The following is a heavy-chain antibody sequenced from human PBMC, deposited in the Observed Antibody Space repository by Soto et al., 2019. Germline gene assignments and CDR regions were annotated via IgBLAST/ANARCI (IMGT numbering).Heavy chain of an antibody. Sequence: VGSLRLSCATSGFTFSDHAMHWVRQAPGEGLEWVSGIRGDFVTTPYADSVKGRFTISRDNSQNTLYLHMNSLRAEDTARYYCVKEGKMGVEGFDFWGQGTLVTSPQ. CDR3: VKEGKMGVEGFDF. CDR2: IRGDFVTT. J-gene: IGHJ4*02. D-gene: IGHD1-26*01. CDR1: GFTFSDHA. V-gene: IGHV3-23*01.